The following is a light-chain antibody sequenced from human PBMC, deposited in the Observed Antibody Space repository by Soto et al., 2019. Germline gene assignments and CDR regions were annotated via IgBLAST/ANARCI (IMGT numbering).Light chain of an antibody. CDR3: SSHSGINNYV. Sequence: QSVLTQPPSASGSPGQSVTISCTGTSSDVGGYNYVSWYQQHPGKAPKLMIYEVSKRPSGVPDRFTGSKSGNTASLTVSGLQAEDEADYYCSSHSGINNYVFGTGTKAPS. V-gene: IGLV2-8*01. CDR1: SSDVGGYNY. J-gene: IGLJ1*01. CDR2: EVS.